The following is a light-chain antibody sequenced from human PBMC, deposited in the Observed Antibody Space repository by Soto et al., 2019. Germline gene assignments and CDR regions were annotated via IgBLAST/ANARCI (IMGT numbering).Light chain of an antibody. Sequence: QSVLTQPPSASGSPGQSVTISCTGTSSDVGGYNYVSWYQQHPGKAPKLMIYEVSKRPSGVPDRFSGSKSGNTASLTVSGLQAEDEADYYCSSYGGSTHVFGTGTKATVL. J-gene: IGLJ1*01. CDR1: SSDVGGYNY. V-gene: IGLV2-8*01. CDR2: EVS. CDR3: SSYGGSTHV.